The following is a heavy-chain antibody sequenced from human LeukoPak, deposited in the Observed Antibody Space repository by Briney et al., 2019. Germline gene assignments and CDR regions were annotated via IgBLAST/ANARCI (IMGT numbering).Heavy chain of an antibody. Sequence: GGSLRLSCAASGFTFSSYWMSWVRQAPGKGLEWVANIKQDGSEKYYVDSVKGRFTISRVNAKNSLYLQMNSLRAEDTAVYYCARDLSGSYYLMEYWGQGTLVTVSS. D-gene: IGHD1-26*01. CDR1: GFTFSSYW. CDR2: IKQDGSEK. CDR3: ARDLSGSYYLMEY. V-gene: IGHV3-7*01. J-gene: IGHJ4*02.